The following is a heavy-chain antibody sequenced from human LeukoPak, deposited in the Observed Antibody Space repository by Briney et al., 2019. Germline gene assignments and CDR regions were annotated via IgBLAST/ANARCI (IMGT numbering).Heavy chain of an antibody. J-gene: IGHJ3*02. CDR3: ARAPMSYDSSGFGGAFDI. D-gene: IGHD3-22*01. Sequence: GRSLRLSCAASGFTFSNYAMHWVRQAPGKGLEWVAVISYDGTNKYYADSVKGRFTISRDNSKNTMYLQMNSLRAEDTAMYYCARAPMSYDSSGFGGAFDIWGQGTMVTVSS. CDR2: ISYDGTNK. CDR1: GFTFSNYA. V-gene: IGHV3-30-3*01.